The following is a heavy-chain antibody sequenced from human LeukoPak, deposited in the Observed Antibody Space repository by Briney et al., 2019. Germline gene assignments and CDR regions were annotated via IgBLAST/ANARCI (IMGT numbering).Heavy chain of an antibody. V-gene: IGHV4-59*01. CDR2: IYYSGST. CDR3: ARDGGGEYYFDY. D-gene: IGHD3-16*01. CDR1: GGSISSYY. J-gene: IGHJ4*02. Sequence: SETLSLTCTVSGGSISSYYWSWIRQPPGKGLEWVGYIYYSGSTNYNPSLQSQVTISADTSKNQFSLKLSSVTAADTAVYYCARDGGGEYYFDYWGQGTLVTVSS.